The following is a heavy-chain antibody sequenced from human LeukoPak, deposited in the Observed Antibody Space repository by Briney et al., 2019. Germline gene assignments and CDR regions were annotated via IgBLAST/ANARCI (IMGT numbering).Heavy chain of an antibody. D-gene: IGHD1-26*01. Sequence: GGSLRLSCAASGFTFSDHYMSWIRQAPGKGLEWVSYISSSGSTTYYADSVKGRFTISRDNAKNSLYLQMNSLRAEDTAVYYCARDREGSDYWGQGTLVTVSS. CDR2: ISSSGSTT. V-gene: IGHV3-11*04. CDR3: ARDREGSDY. J-gene: IGHJ4*02. CDR1: GFTFSDHY.